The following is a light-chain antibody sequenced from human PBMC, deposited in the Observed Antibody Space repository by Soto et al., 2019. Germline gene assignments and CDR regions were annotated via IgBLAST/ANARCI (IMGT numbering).Light chain of an antibody. CDR1: SGHSSYA. CDR3: QTWGTGEV. V-gene: IGLV4-69*01. CDR2: VNSDGSH. J-gene: IGLJ2*01. Sequence: QSVLTQSPSASASLGASVKLTCTLSSGHSSYAIAWHQQQPEKGPRYLMKVNSDGSHNKGDGIPDRFSGSSSGAERYLTISSLQSEDEADYYCQTWGTGEVFGGGTKVTVL.